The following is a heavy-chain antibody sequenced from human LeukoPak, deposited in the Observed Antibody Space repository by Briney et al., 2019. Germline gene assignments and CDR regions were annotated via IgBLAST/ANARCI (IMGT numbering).Heavy chain of an antibody. D-gene: IGHD2-21*02. Sequence: GGSLRLSCAASGFTFSTYAMGWVRQAPGEGLEWVSSIKGVGGDLFYADSVRGRFTISRDKSKNTLYLQLNSLRAEDTAVYFCAQGGHDFNPFYYWGQGTLVTVSS. V-gene: IGHV3-23*01. J-gene: IGHJ4*02. CDR1: GFTFSTYA. CDR3: AQGGHDFNPFYY. CDR2: IKGVGGDL.